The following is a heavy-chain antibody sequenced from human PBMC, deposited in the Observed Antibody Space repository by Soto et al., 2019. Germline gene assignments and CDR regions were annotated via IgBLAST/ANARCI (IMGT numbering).Heavy chain of an antibody. J-gene: IGHJ4*02. CDR3: ARDTYLWDQQY. V-gene: IGHV1-18*01. Sequence: QVQLVQSGGEVKKPGASAKVSCKTSGYTFTTYGISWVRQAPGQGLEWVGWISAYSGKTHYAQKFQGKVTMTTDTSTTTAYLELRSLRSDDTAVYYCARDTYLWDQQYWGQGNLVTVSS. D-gene: IGHD1-26*01. CDR2: ISAYSGKT. CDR1: GYTFTTYG.